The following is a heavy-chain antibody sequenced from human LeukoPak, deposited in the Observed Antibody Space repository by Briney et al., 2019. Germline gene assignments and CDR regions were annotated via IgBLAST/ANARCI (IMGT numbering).Heavy chain of an antibody. D-gene: IGHD3-22*01. CDR2: IYYSGST. CDR1: GGSISSGGYY. V-gene: IGHV4-31*03. Sequence: SQTLSLTCTVSGGSISSGGYYWSWIRQHPGKGLEWIGYIYYSGSTYYNPSLKSRVTISVDTSKNQFSLKLSSVTAADTAVYYCARGRGYYYDSSGYCFDYWGQGTLVTVSS. CDR3: ARGRGYYYDSSGYCFDY. J-gene: IGHJ4*02.